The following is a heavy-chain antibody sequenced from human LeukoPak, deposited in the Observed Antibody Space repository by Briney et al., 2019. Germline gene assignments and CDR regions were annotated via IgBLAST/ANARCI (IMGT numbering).Heavy chain of an antibody. V-gene: IGHV4-59*12. CDR2: IYYSGST. J-gene: IGHJ4*02. CDR3: ARDVSGSYYDY. Sequence: SETLSLTCTVSGGSISSYYWSWIRQPPGKGLEWIGYIYYSGSTNYNPSLKSRVTISVDTSKNQFSLKLSSVTAADTAVYYCARDVSGSYYDYWGQGTLVTVSS. D-gene: IGHD1-26*01. CDR1: GGSISSYY.